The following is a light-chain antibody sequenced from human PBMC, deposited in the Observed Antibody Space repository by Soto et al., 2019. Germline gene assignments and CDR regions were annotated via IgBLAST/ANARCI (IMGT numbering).Light chain of an antibody. CDR1: SSNIGARYD. CDR2: GNN. V-gene: IGLV1-40*01. CDR3: QSFDSSLSGSLV. Sequence: QSVLTQPPSVSGAPGQRVTISCTGSSSNIGARYDVHWYQHLPGTAPKLLIYGNNNRPSGVPDRFSGSKSGTSASLAITGLQAEDEADYYCQSFDSSLSGSLVFGGGTKVTVL. J-gene: IGLJ2*01.